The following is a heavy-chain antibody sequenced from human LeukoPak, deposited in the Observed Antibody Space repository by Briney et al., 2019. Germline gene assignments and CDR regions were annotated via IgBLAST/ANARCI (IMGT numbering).Heavy chain of an antibody. CDR1: GFTFDDYG. CDR3: AKGPGIAAAGSYYY. J-gene: IGHJ4*02. Sequence: GGSLRLSCAASGFTFDDYGMSWVRQAPGKGLEWVSGINWNGGSTGYADSVKGRFTISRDNAKNSLYLQMNSLRAEDTALYYCAKGPGIAAAGSYYYWGQGTLVTVSS. CDR2: INWNGGST. V-gene: IGHV3-20*04. D-gene: IGHD6-13*01.